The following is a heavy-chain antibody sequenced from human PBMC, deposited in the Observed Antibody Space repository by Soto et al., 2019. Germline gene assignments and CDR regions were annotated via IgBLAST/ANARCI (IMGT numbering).Heavy chain of an antibody. D-gene: IGHD1-26*01. Sequence: ASVKVSCKASGYTFTSYYMHWVRQAPGQGLEWMGIINPSGGSTSYAQKFQGRVTMTRDTSTSTVYMELSSLRSEDTAVYYCASGGTVGWWERTRGGFDYWGQGTLVTVSS. CDR3: ASGGTVGWWERTRGGFDY. V-gene: IGHV1-46*01. J-gene: IGHJ4*02. CDR2: INPSGGST. CDR1: GYTFTSYY.